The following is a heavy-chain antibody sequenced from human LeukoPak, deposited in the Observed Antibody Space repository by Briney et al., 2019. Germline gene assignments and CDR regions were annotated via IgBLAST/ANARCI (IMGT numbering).Heavy chain of an antibody. V-gene: IGHV4-34*01. CDR2: ISHSGST. J-gene: IGHJ6*03. CDR3: ARLYSRFYYYYMDV. D-gene: IGHD6-13*01. Sequence: SETLSLTCAVYGGSFSGYYWSWIRQPPGKGLEWIGEISHSGSTNYNPSLKSRVTISVDTSKSQFSPKLSSVTAADTAVYYCARLYSRFYYYYMDVWGKGTTVTVSS. CDR1: GGSFSGYY.